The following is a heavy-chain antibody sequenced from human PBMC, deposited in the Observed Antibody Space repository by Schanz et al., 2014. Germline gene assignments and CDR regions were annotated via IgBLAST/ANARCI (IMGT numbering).Heavy chain of an antibody. J-gene: IGHJ4*02. D-gene: IGHD5-12*01. CDR2: IIPITGIT. CDR3: ARAAYGGYTSTPLRY. V-gene: IGHV1-69*02. CDR1: GDTFRSYT. Sequence: QVQLVQSGAEVKKPGSSVKVSCKASGDTFRSYTINWVRHAPGQGLEWMGRIIPITGITNYAQKFQGRVTFTADKSTSTVYMELSSLRSEDTAVYYCARAAYGGYTSTPLRYWGQGTLVTVSS.